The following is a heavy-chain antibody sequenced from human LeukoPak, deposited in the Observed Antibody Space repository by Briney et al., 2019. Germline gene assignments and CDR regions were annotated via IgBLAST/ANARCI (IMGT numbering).Heavy chain of an antibody. J-gene: IGHJ4*02. D-gene: IGHD3-22*01. V-gene: IGHV4-61*02. CDR3: ASSRYYYDSSGYYYFDY. CDR2: IYTSGST. Sequence: PSETLSLTCTVSGDSISNGGYFWSWIRQPAGKGLEWIGRIYTSGSTNYNPSLKSRVTISVDTSKNQFSLKLSSVTAADTAVYYCASSRYYYDSSGYYYFDYWGQGTLVTVSS. CDR1: GDSISNGGYF.